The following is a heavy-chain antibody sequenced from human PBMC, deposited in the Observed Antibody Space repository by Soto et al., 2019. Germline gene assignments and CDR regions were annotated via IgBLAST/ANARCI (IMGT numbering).Heavy chain of an antibody. CDR1: GGTFSSYA. CDR3: ARAQGIAAAAMFDY. D-gene: IGHD6-13*01. J-gene: IGHJ4*02. V-gene: IGHV1-69*01. Sequence: QVQLVQSGAEVKKPGSSVKVSCKASGGTFSSYAISWVRQAPGQWLEWMGGIIPIFGTANYAQKFQGRVTITADESTSTAYMELSSLRSEDTAVYYCARAQGIAAAAMFDYWGQGTLVTVSS. CDR2: IIPIFGTA.